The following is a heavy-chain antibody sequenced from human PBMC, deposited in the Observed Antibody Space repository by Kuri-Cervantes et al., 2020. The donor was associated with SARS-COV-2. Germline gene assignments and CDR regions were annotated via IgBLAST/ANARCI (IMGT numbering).Heavy chain of an antibody. J-gene: IGHJ5*02. D-gene: IGHD1-1*01. CDR3: ARDGPMAGTGGDWFDP. Sequence: ETLSLTCAASGFTFSSYSMNWVRQAPGKGLEWVSSISSSSSYIYYADSVKGRFTISRDNAKNSLYLQMNSLRAEDTAVYYCARDGPMAGTGGDWFDPWGQGTLVTVSS. V-gene: IGHV3-21*01. CDR1: GFTFSSYS. CDR2: ISSSSSYI.